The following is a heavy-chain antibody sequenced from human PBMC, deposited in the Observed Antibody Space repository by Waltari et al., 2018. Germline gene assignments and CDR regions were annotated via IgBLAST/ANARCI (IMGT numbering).Heavy chain of an antibody. D-gene: IGHD5-18*01. Sequence: EVQLVQSGAEVKKPGESLKISCKGSGYSFTSYWIGWVRQMPGKGLEWMGVIHPGDSDTRYSPSFQGQVTISADKSISTAYLQWSSLKAADTAMYYCARYGIQLWVYYGMDVWGQGTTVTVSS. J-gene: IGHJ6*02. V-gene: IGHV5-51*03. CDR1: GYSFTSYW. CDR3: ARYGIQLWVYYGMDV. CDR2: IHPGDSDT.